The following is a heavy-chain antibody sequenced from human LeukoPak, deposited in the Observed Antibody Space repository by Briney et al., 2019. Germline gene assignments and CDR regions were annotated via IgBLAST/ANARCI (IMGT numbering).Heavy chain of an antibody. CDR1: GYSFTTYG. CDR3: ARGAAVGPADW. J-gene: IGHJ4*02. Sequence: ASVKVSCKASGYSFTTYGITWVRQAPGQGLEWVGWISPYSGNTKNAQKVQGRVTMTTDTPTTTAYMELRSLRYDDTAVYYCARGAAVGPADWWGQGTLVTVSS. D-gene: IGHD6-13*01. V-gene: IGHV1-18*01. CDR2: ISPYSGNT.